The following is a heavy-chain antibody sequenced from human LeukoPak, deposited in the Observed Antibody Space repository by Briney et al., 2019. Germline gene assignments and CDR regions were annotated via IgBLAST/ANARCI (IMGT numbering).Heavy chain of an antibody. CDR1: GFTFSSYA. D-gene: IGHD4-23*01. Sequence: PGGSLRLSCAASGFTFSSYAMGWVRHAPGKVLEWVSATSGSGGSTFYADSVKGRFTISRDNSTNTLYLQMNSVGAEDTAVYYCAKGYGGNSGGWGEGTLVTVSS. CDR3: AKGYGGNSGG. V-gene: IGHV3-23*01. CDR2: TSGSGGST. J-gene: IGHJ4*02.